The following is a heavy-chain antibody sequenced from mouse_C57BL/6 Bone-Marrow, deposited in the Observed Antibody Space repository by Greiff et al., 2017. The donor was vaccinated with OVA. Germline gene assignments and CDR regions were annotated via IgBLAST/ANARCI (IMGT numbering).Heavy chain of an antibody. D-gene: IGHD1-1*01. CDR3: ARDYGSSYWYFDV. Sequence: VQLKESGPGLAKPSQTLSLTCSVTGYSITSDYWNWIRKFPGNKLEYMGYISYSGSTYYNPSPKSRISITRDTTKNQYYLQWNSVTTEDTATYYCARDYGSSYWYFDVWGTGTTVTVSS. V-gene: IGHV3-8*01. CDR1: GYSITSDY. CDR2: ISYSGST. J-gene: IGHJ1*03.